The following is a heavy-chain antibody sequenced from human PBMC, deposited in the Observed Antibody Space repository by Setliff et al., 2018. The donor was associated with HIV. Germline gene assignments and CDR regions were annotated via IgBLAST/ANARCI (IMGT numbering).Heavy chain of an antibody. J-gene: IGHJ4*02. V-gene: IGHV3-74*01. D-gene: IGHD1-26*01. Sequence: GGSLRLSCAASGFIFDDYAMYWVRQAPGKGLEWVSRINADGSITDYADSVKGRFTFSSDNAKNTVYLQMDALRAEDTAVYYCARALYGSDSLLDSWGQGTLVTVSS. CDR2: INADGSIT. CDR1: GFIFDDYA. CDR3: ARALYGSDSLLDS.